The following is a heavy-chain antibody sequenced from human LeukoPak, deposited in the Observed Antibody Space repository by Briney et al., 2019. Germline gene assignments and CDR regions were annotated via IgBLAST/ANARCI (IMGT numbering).Heavy chain of an antibody. CDR2: ISGSGGST. CDR3: AKAGGSSWYGGGHFDY. Sequence: GGSLRLSCAASGFTFSSYAMSWVRQAPGKGLEWVSAISGSGGSTYYADSVKGRFTISRDNSKNTLYLQMNSLRAEDTAVYYCAKAGGSSWYGGGHFDYWGQGTLVTVSS. D-gene: IGHD6-13*01. J-gene: IGHJ4*02. V-gene: IGHV3-23*01. CDR1: GFTFSSYA.